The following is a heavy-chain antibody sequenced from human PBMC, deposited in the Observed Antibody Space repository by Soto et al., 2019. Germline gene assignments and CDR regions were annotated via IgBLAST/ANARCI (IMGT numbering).Heavy chain of an antibody. CDR3: ARFPPRTTVTTFTYRGNWFDP. Sequence: QVQLQQWGAGLLKPSETLSLTCAVYGGSFSGYYWSWIRQPPGKGLEWIGEINHSGSTNYNPSLTSRVTISVDTSKNQFSLKLSSVTAADTAVYYCARFPPRTTVTTFTYRGNWFDPWGQGTLVTVSS. J-gene: IGHJ5*02. D-gene: IGHD4-17*01. CDR2: INHSGST. CDR1: GGSFSGYY. V-gene: IGHV4-34*01.